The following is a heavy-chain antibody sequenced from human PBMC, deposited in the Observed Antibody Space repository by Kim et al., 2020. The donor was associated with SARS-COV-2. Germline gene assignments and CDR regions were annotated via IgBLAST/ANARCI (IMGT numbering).Heavy chain of an antibody. Sequence: GGTTHYADSVKGRFTISRDNSKNTLYMQINSLRAEETAIYYCAKDHSMGSWGQGTLVTVSS. D-gene: IGHD4-4*01. J-gene: IGHJ5*01. CDR2: GGTT. V-gene: IGHV3-23*01. CDR3: AKDHSMGS.